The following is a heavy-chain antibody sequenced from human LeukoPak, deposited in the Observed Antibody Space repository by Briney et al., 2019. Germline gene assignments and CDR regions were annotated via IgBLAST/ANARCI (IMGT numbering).Heavy chain of an antibody. J-gene: IGHJ6*02. Sequence: GGSLRLSCAASGFTFSSYWMNWARQAPGKGLEWVASINHNGNVNYYVDSVKGRFTISRDNAKNSLYLQMSNLRAEDTAVYFCAWGGGLDVWGQGATVTVSS. V-gene: IGHV3-7*03. CDR3: AWGGGLDV. CDR2: INHNGNVN. D-gene: IGHD3-16*01. CDR1: GFTFSSYW.